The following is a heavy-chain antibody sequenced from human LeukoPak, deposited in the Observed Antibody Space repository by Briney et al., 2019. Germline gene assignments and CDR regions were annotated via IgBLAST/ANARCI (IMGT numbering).Heavy chain of an antibody. J-gene: IGHJ4*02. V-gene: IGHV3-11*01. D-gene: IGHD2-8*01. CDR3: ARRYCTPSSCYSDY. CDR1: GFIFSDYY. CDR2: ISDGGRPL. Sequence: PGXSLRLSCAASGFIFSDYYMSWIRQAPGKGLEWVSFISDGGRPLHYADSVKGRFTISRDNAKNSLYLQMNSLRDEDTAVYFCARRYCTPSSCYSDYWGQGALVTVSS.